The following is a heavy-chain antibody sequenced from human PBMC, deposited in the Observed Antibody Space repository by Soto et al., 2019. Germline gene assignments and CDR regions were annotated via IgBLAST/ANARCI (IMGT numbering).Heavy chain of an antibody. V-gene: IGHV3-13*01. Sequence: GGSLRLSCAASGFTFSSYDMHWVRQATGKGLEWVSAIGTAGDTYYPGSVKGRFTISRENAKNSLYLQMNSLRAGDTAVYYCARDRTYCDFWSGYHGSYYYGMDVWGQGTTVTVSS. CDR3: ARDRTYCDFWSGYHGSYYYGMDV. CDR2: IGTAGDT. D-gene: IGHD3-3*01. J-gene: IGHJ6*02. CDR1: GFTFSSYD.